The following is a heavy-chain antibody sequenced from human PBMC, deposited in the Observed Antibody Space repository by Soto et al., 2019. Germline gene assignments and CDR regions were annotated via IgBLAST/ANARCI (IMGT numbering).Heavy chain of an antibody. D-gene: IGHD6-13*01. J-gene: IGHJ6*02. V-gene: IGHV1-69*13. CDR3: ARYLTEQPTKPYYYYYVMDV. CDR1: GGTFSSYA. CDR2: IIPIFGTA. Sequence: ASVKVSCKASGGTFSSYAISWVRQAPGQGLEWMGGIIPIFGTANYAQKFQGRVTITADESTSTAYMELSSLRSEDTAVYYCARYLTEQPTKPYYYYYVMDVWGQGTTVTVSS.